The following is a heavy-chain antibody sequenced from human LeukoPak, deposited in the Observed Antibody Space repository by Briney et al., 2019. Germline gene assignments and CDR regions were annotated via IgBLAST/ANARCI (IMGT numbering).Heavy chain of an antibody. D-gene: IGHD7-27*01. V-gene: IGHV4-39*01. CDR1: GGSISSSSYY. CDR3: ARGTGKQDY. CDR2: IYYSGST. J-gene: IGHJ4*02. Sequence: SETLSLTCTVSGGSISSSSYYWGWIRQPPGKGLEWIGSIYYSGSTYYNPSLKSRVTISVDTSKNQFSLKLSSVTAADTAVYYCARGTGKQDYWGQGTLVTVSS.